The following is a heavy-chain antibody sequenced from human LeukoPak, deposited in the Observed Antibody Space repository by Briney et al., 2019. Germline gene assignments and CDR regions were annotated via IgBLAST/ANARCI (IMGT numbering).Heavy chain of an antibody. CDR1: GYTFTGYY. V-gene: IGHV1-2*02. Sequence: GASVKVSCKASGYTFTGYYMHWVRQAPGQGLEWMGWINPNSGGTNYAQKFQGRVTMTRDTSISTAYMELSRLRSDDTAVYYCARAREEDIVVAVAAISDYWGQGTLVTVSS. CDR3: ARAREEDIVVAVAAISDY. J-gene: IGHJ4*02. D-gene: IGHD2-15*01. CDR2: INPNSGGT.